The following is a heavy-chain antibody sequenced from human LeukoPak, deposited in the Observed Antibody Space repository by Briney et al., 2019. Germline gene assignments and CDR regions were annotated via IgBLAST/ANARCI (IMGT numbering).Heavy chain of an antibody. CDR1: GGTFSSYA. Sequence: GASVKVSCKASGGTFSSYAISWVRQAPGQGLEWMGGIIPIFGTANYAQKFQGRVTITADESTSTAYMELSSLRSEDTAVYYCARAGHGGNSRWFDPWGQGTLVTVSS. CDR3: ARAGHGGNSRWFDP. V-gene: IGHV1-69*13. J-gene: IGHJ5*02. D-gene: IGHD4-23*01. CDR2: IIPIFGTA.